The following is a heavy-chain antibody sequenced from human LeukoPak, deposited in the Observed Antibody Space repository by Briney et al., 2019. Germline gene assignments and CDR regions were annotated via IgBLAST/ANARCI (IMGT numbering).Heavy chain of an antibody. CDR2: ISGSGSST. CDR1: GFTFRNYA. J-gene: IGHJ4*02. V-gene: IGHV3-23*01. D-gene: IGHD2-21*02. Sequence: GGSLRLSCAASGFTFRNYAMNWVRQAPGKGLGWVSGISGSGSSTYYADSVKGRFTISRDNSKNTLYLQMTSLRAEDTAMYYCAKDSDTPGCFDYWGQGTPVTVFS. CDR3: AKDSDTPGCFDY.